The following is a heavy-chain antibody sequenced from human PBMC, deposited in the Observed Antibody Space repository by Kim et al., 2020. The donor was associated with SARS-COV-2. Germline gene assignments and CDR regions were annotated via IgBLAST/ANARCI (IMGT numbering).Heavy chain of an antibody. CDR3: AKDSSDDYGDHQLGY. CDR2: IWYDGSNK. CDR1: GFTFSSYG. Sequence: GGSLRLSCAASGFTFSSYGMHWVRQAPGKGLEWVAVIWYDGSNKYYAESVKGRFTISRDNSKNTLYLQMNSLRAEDTAVYYCAKDSSDDYGDHQLGYWGQGTLVTVSS. D-gene: IGHD4-17*01. J-gene: IGHJ4*02. V-gene: IGHV3-33*06.